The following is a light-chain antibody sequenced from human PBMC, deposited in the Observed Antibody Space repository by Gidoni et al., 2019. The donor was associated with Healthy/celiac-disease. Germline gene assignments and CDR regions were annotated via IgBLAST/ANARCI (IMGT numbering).Light chain of an antibody. CDR1: SSNIGSNT. V-gene: IGLV1-44*01. J-gene: IGLJ2*01. CDR2: SNN. CDR3: AAWDDSLNVV. Sequence: QSVLTQPPSASGPPGQRVTISCSGSSSNIGSNTVNWYQQLPGTAPKLLIYSNNQRPAGGPDRFSGSKSGTSASLAISGLQSEDEAEYYCAAWDDSLNVVFGGGTKLTVL.